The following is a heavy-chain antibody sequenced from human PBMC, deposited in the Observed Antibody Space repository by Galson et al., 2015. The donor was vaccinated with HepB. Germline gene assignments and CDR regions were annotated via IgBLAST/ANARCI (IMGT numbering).Heavy chain of an antibody. CDR3: AKSDAAMVKFDY. V-gene: IGHV3-30*18. CDR2: ISYDGSNK. J-gene: IGHJ4*02. CDR1: GFTFSSYG. Sequence: SLRLSCAASGFTFSSYGMHWVRQAPGKGLEWVAVISYDGSNKYYADSVKGRFTISRDNSKNTLYLQMNSLRAEDTAVYYCAKSDAAMVKFDYWGQGTLVTVSS. D-gene: IGHD5-18*01.